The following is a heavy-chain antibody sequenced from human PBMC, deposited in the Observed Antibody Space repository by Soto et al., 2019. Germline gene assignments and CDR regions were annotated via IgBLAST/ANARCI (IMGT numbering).Heavy chain of an antibody. CDR3: ARWGGYYDSSGYYPPYYGMDV. J-gene: IGHJ6*02. Sequence: GASVKVSCKASGGTFSSYAISWVRQAPGQGLEWMGGIIPIFGTANYAQKFQGRVPITADESTSTAYMELSSLRSEDTAVYYCARWGGYYDSSGYYPPYYGMDVWGQGTTVTVSS. D-gene: IGHD3-22*01. CDR2: IIPIFGTA. V-gene: IGHV1-69*13. CDR1: GGTFSSYA.